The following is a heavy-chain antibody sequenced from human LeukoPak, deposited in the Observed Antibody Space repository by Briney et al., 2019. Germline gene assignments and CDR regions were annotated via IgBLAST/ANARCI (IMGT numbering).Heavy chain of an antibody. CDR3: ARHRTSGWGLDY. CDR1: GASISSYY. V-gene: IGHV4-59*08. Sequence: SETLSLTCTVSGASISSYYWSWVRQPPGKGLEWIGYIYYSGSTNYNPSLKSRVTISVDTSKNQFSLKVNSVTAADTAVYYCARHRTSGWGLDYWGQGTLVTVSS. J-gene: IGHJ4*02. D-gene: IGHD6-19*01. CDR2: IYYSGST.